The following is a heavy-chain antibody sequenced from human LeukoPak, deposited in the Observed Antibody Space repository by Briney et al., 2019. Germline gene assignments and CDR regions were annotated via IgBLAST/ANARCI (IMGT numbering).Heavy chain of an antibody. D-gene: IGHD1/OR15-1a*01. V-gene: IGHV3-48*03. CDR3: ARVRREMKRSLGRTTEYSYYYYMDV. CDR2: ISSSGSTI. CDR1: GFTFSSYE. Sequence: GGSLRLSCAASGFTFSSYEMNWVRQAPGKGLEWVSYISSSGSTIYYADSVKGRFTISRDNAKNSLYLQMNSLRAEDTAVYYCARVRREMKRSLGRTTEYSYYYYMDVWGKGTTVTVSS. J-gene: IGHJ6*03.